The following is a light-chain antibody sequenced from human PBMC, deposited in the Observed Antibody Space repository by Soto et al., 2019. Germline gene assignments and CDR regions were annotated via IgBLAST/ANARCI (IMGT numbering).Light chain of an antibody. J-gene: IGLJ7*01. V-gene: IGLV2-14*01. Sequence: QSALTQPASVSGSPGQSITISCTGTSSDVGGYNYVSWYQQHPGKAPKLMIYDVSNRPSGVSNRFSGSKSGNTASLTISGLQAEDEADYYCSSYTSSSTLPAVFGGGTQLTVL. CDR2: DVS. CDR1: SSDVGGYNY. CDR3: SSYTSSSTLPAV.